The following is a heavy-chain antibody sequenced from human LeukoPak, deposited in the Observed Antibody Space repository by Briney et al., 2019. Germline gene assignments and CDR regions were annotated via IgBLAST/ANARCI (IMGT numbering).Heavy chain of an antibody. D-gene: IGHD5-18*01. CDR3: ARLGAVQLWSYYYYYMDV. Sequence: SSQTLSLTCTVSGGSISSGGYYWSWIRQHPGKGLEWIGYIYYSGSTYYNPSLKSRVTLSVDTSKNQFSLKLSSVTAADTAVYYCARLGAVQLWSYYYYYMDVWGKGTTVTVSS. CDR2: IYYSGST. CDR1: GGSISSGGYY. J-gene: IGHJ6*03. V-gene: IGHV4-31*03.